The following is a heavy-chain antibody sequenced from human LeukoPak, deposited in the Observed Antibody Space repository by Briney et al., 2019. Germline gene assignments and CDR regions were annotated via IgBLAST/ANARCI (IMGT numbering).Heavy chain of an antibody. D-gene: IGHD3-3*01. Sequence: PSETLSLTCAVYGGSFSGYYWSWIRQPPGKGLEWIGGINHSGSTNYNPSLKSRVTISVDTSKNQFSLKLSSVTAADTAAYYCARVGYDFWSGYSTYFDYWGQGTLVTVSS. V-gene: IGHV4-34*01. CDR3: ARVGYDFWSGYSTYFDY. CDR2: INHSGST. CDR1: GGSFSGYY. J-gene: IGHJ4*02.